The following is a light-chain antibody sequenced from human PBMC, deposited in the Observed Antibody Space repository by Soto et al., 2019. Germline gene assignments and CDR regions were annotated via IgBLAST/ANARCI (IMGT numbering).Light chain of an antibody. J-gene: IGLJ1*01. CDR1: SSNIGAGYD. CDR3: QSYDSSLSGFYV. Sequence: QSVLTQPPSVSGAPGQRFTISCTGSSSNIGAGYDVHWYQQLPGRAPKLLIYANSNRPSGVPDRFSGSRSGTSASLAITGLQAEDEADYSCQSYDSSLSGFYVFGTGTKLTVL. V-gene: IGLV1-40*01. CDR2: ANS.